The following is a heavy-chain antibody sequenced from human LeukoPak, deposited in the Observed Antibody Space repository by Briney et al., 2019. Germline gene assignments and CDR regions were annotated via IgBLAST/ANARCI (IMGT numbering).Heavy chain of an antibody. J-gene: IGHJ6*04. CDR2: ISGSGGST. CDR1: GFTFSSYA. Sequence: GGSLRLSCAASGFTFSSYAMSWVRQAPGKGLEWVSAISGSGGSTYYADSVRGRFTISRDNSKNTLYLQMNSLRAEDTAVYYCAKDRYGSGQRILLDVWGKGTTVTVSS. V-gene: IGHV3-23*01. D-gene: IGHD3-10*01. CDR3: AKDRYGSGQRILLDV.